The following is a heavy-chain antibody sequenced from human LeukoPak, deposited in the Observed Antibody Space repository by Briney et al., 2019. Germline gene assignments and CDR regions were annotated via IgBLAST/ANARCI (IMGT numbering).Heavy chain of an antibody. J-gene: IGHJ4*02. CDR3: ARRCMSGYCSSGGPMDDY. CDR2: IYPGDSDT. D-gene: IGHD2-15*01. Sequence: RGESLKISCKGSGYSFTSYWIAWVRQMPGKGLEWMGIIYPGDSDTTYNPSFQGQVTISVDRSINTAYLQWSSLKASDTAMYYCARRCMSGYCSSGGPMDDYWGQGTLVTVSS. V-gene: IGHV5-51*01. CDR1: GYSFTSYW.